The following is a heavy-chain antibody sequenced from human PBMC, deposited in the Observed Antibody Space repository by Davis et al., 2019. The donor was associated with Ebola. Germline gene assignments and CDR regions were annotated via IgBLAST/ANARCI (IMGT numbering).Heavy chain of an antibody. Sequence: GGSLRLSCAASGFTFYRYEMNWVRQALGKGLEWVSYISGSATSTFYADSVKGRFTISRDNARDSLYLQMDSLRVEDTAIYYCARDAFSLSRYDTEDHWGQGTLVTVSS. J-gene: IGHJ4*02. CDR1: GFTFYRYE. D-gene: IGHD3-9*01. CDR3: ARDAFSLSRYDTEDH. V-gene: IGHV3-48*03. CDR2: ISGSATST.